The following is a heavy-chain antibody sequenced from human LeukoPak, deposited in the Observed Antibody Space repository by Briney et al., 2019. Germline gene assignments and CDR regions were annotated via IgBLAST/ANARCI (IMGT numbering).Heavy chain of an antibody. Sequence: GGSLRLSCAASGFTFSSYSMNWVRQAPGKGLEWVSSISSSSYIYYADSVKGRFTISRDNAKNSLYLQMNSLRAEDTAVYYCAREPIPQSYDFWSGYSTPSYYYGMDVWGQGTTVTVSS. J-gene: IGHJ6*02. CDR1: GFTFSSYS. CDR2: ISSSSYI. CDR3: AREPIPQSYDFWSGYSTPSYYYGMDV. V-gene: IGHV3-21*01. D-gene: IGHD3-3*01.